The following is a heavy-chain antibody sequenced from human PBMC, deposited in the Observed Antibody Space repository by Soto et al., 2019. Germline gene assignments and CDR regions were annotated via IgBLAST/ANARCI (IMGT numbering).Heavy chain of an antibody. CDR1: GFTFSSYG. Sequence: GGSLRLSCAASGFTFSSYGMHWVRQAPGKGLEWVAVISYDGSNKYYADSVKGRFTISRGNSKNTLYLQMNSLRAEDTAVYYCAKDLAAARPSYYGTDVWGQGTTVTVSS. D-gene: IGHD6-6*01. CDR3: AKDLAAARPSYYGTDV. V-gene: IGHV3-30*18. CDR2: ISYDGSNK. J-gene: IGHJ6*02.